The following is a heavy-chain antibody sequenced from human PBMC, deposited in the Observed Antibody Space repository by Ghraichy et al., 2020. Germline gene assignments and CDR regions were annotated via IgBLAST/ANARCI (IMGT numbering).Heavy chain of an antibody. CDR3: ARVTGFKGSFDY. J-gene: IGHJ4*02. CDR1: GGYISSVGYY. Sequence: SETLSLTCTVSGGYISSVGYYWSWIRQQPGKGLEWIGYMYYTGSTYYNPSLKSRLIISVDTSKNQFSLKLSSVTAADTALYYCARVTGFKGSFDYWGQGTLVTVSS. D-gene: IGHD7-27*01. CDR2: MYYTGST. V-gene: IGHV4-31*03.